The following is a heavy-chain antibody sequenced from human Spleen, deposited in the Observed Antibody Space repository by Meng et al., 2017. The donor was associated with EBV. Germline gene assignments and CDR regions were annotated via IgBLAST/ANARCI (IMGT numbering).Heavy chain of an antibody. CDR3: ARGHYDYVSGRGNWFDP. CDR1: RGSISSSKHY. V-gene: IGHV4-39*07. J-gene: IGHJ5*02. D-gene: IGHD3-16*01. Sequence: LQGPGPGWLNPSETPPPPCPASRGSISSSKHYWAWIRQPPGNGLEWIGSSYYSGSTYYNPSLKSRVTISVDTSKNQFSLNLSSVTAADTAVYYCARGHYDYVSGRGNWFDPWGQGTLVTVSS. CDR2: SYYSGST.